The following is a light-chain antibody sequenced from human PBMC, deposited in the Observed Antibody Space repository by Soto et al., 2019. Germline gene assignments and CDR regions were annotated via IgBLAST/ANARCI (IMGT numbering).Light chain of an antibody. Sequence: QSVLTQPPSVSGAPGQRVTISCTGSSSNIGAGYDVHWYQQLPGAAPKLLIYGDSNRPSGVPDRFSASKSGTSASLAITGLQAEDEADYCCQSYDSTLSGSRVFGGGTKLTVL. CDR1: SSNIGAGYD. CDR2: GDS. V-gene: IGLV1-40*01. J-gene: IGLJ2*01. CDR3: QSYDSTLSGSRV.